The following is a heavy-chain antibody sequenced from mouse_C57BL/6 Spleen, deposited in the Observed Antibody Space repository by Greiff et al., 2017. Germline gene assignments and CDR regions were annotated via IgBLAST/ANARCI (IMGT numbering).Heavy chain of an antibody. V-gene: IGHV1-72*01. CDR1: GYTFTSYW. Sequence: QVQLQQPGAELVKPGASVKLSCKASGYTFTSYWMHWVKQRPGRGLEWIGRIDPNSGGTKYNEKFKSKATLTVDKPSSTAYMQLSSLTSEDSAVYYCARGSLYYDYDAEYYYAMDYWDQGTSVTVSS. CDR2: IDPNSGGT. D-gene: IGHD2-4*01. CDR3: ARGSLYYDYDAEYYYAMDY. J-gene: IGHJ4*01.